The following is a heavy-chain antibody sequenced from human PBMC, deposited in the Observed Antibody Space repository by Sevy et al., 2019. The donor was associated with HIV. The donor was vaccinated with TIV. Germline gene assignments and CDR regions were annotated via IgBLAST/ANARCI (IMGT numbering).Heavy chain of an antibody. CDR2: IYYSGST. V-gene: IGHV4-59*01. J-gene: IGHJ2*01. CDR1: GGSISSYY. Sequence: SETLSLTCTVSGGSISSYYWSWIRQPPGKGLEWIGYIYYSGSTNYNPSLKSRVTISVDTSKNQFSLKLSSVTAADTAVYYCARSPSRGYYDSSWYFDLWGRGTLVTVSS. D-gene: IGHD3-22*01. CDR3: ARSPSRGYYDSSWYFDL.